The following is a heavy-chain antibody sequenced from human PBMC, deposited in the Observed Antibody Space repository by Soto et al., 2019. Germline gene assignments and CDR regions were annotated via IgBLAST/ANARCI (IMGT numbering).Heavy chain of an antibody. CDR1: GFSLINYN. CDR2: IRLIGTYI. J-gene: IGHJ3*02. Sequence: EVQLVESGGGLVKPGGSLRLSCEVSGFSLINYNMNWVRQAPGKGLEWVSYIRLIGTYISYADSVKGRFTISRDNAKNLLYLQMDRLRAEDTAVYYCARRGSEVTTGGGALDIWGQGTMVTVSS. CDR3: ARRGSEVTTGGGALDI. D-gene: IGHD2-21*02. V-gene: IGHV3-21*01.